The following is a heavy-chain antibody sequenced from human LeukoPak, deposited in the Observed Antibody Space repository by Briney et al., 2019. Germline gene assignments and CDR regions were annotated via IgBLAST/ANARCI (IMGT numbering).Heavy chain of an antibody. V-gene: IGHV3-21*06. Sequence: GGSLRLSCAASGFSLISYNMNWVREALRKGLERGSYISGISSHIYYADSVKGRFTNSRDNANNSLYLQMNSLRAEDTAMYYCATAPYDILTGYSPYYFESWGQGTLVTVSS. J-gene: IGHJ4*02. CDR1: GFSLISYN. D-gene: IGHD3-9*01. CDR3: ATAPYDILTGYSPYYFES. CDR2: ISGISSHI.